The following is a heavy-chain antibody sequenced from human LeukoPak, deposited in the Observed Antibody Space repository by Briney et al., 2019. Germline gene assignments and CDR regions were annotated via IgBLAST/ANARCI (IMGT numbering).Heavy chain of an antibody. J-gene: IGHJ4*02. V-gene: IGHV1-8*01. Sequence: ASVKVSCKASGHTFTSYDINWVRQATGQGLEWMGWMNPNSGNTGYAQKFQGRVTMTRNTSISTAYMELSSLRSEDTAVYYCARTSRRYCSSTSCYNFDYWGQGTLVTVSS. D-gene: IGHD2-2*02. CDR1: GHTFTSYD. CDR2: MNPNSGNT. CDR3: ARTSRRYCSSTSCYNFDY.